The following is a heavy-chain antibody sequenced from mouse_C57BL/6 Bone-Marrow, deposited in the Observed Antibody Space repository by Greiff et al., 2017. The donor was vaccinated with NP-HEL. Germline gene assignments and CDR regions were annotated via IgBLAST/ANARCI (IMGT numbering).Heavy chain of an antibody. CDR1: GSNIKDDY. Sequence: EVQLQQSGAALVRPGASVKLSCTASGSNIKDDYMHWVKQRPEQGLEWIGWIVPENGDTEYASKFQGKATLTADTSSNTAYLQLSSLTSEDTAVYYCTPPITTVVARDYWGQGSTLTVSS. CDR3: TPPITTVVARDY. J-gene: IGHJ2*01. V-gene: IGHV14-4*01. D-gene: IGHD1-1*01. CDR2: IVPENGDT.